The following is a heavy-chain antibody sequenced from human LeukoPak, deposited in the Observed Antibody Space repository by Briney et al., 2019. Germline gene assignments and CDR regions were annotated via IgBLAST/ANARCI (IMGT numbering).Heavy chain of an antibody. V-gene: IGHV3-23*01. J-gene: IGHJ6*03. CDR1: GFTFTDYP. D-gene: IGHD1-26*01. Sequence: GESLRLSCAASGFTFTDYPLSWLRQAPGKGVEWVSALTRSGGDTYLADTVKGRFTISRDNSRDTLYLQMHSLRVEDTAIYYCAKSWGSTRPYYNYMDVWGKGTTATVSS. CDR3: AKSWGSTRPYYNYMDV. CDR2: LTRSGGDT.